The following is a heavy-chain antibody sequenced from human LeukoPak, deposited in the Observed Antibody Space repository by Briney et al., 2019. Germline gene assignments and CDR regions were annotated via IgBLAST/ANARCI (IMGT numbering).Heavy chain of an antibody. CDR1: GFTFSSYS. CDR3: ASQYSSSWYVWLDAFDY. CDR2: ISSSSSYI. J-gene: IGHJ4*02. Sequence: PGGSLRLSCAASGFTFSSYSMNWVRQAPGKGLEWVSSISSSSSYIYYADSVKGRFTISRDNAKNSLYLQMNSLRAEDTAVYYCASQYSSSWYVWLDAFDYWGQGTLVTVSS. D-gene: IGHD6-13*01. V-gene: IGHV3-21*01.